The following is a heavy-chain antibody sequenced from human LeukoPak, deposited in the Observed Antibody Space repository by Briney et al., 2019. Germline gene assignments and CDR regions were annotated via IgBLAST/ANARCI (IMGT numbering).Heavy chain of an antibody. V-gene: IGHV4-34*01. CDR3: ASSLSSGWNQGAFDI. Sequence: PSETLSLTCAVYGGSFSGYYWSWIRQPPGKGLEWIGEINHSGSTNYNPSLKSRVTISVDTSKNQFSLKLSSVTAADTAVYYCASSLSSGWNQGAFDIWGQGTMVTVSS. CDR1: GGSFSGYY. J-gene: IGHJ3*02. D-gene: IGHD6-19*01. CDR2: INHSGST.